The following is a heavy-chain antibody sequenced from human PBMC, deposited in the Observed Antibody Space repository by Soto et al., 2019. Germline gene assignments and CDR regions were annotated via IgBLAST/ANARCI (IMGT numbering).Heavy chain of an antibody. CDR1: GFTFSSYG. D-gene: IGHD1-26*01. V-gene: IGHV3-33*01. CDR3: ARGGGDSGSYPLDAFDI. J-gene: IGHJ3*02. Sequence: QVQLVESGGGVVQPGRSLRLSCAASGFTFSSYGMHWVRQAPGKGLEWVAVIWSDGSNKYYADSVKGRITISRGNSKKTLYLQKSSLRSEDTAVYYGARGGGDSGSYPLDAFDIWGQGTMVTVSS. CDR2: IWSDGSNK.